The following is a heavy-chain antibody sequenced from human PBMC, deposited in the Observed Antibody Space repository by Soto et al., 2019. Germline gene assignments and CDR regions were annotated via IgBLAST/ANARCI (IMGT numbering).Heavy chain of an antibody. CDR3: ASPVVVLSGTAYFDF. CDR1: GFSFSSYW. CDR2: IDQVGSDK. D-gene: IGHD2-15*01. J-gene: IGHJ4*02. Sequence: PGGSLRLSCTASGFSFSSYWMSWVRQAPGKGLEWVASIDQVGSDKYYVASVKGRFTVSRDNAKNSQYLQMDSLRAEDTAVYYCASPVVVLSGTAYFDFGGKGPPVTFPS. V-gene: IGHV3-7*05.